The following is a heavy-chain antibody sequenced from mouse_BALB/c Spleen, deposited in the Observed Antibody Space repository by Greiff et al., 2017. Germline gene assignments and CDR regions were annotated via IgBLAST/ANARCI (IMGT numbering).Heavy chain of an antibody. CDR1: GYSITSDYA. CDR3: ARSPMITTFAY. J-gene: IGHJ3*01. D-gene: IGHD2-4*01. CDR2: ISYSGST. Sequence: EVQGVESGPGLVKPSQSLSLTCTVTGYSITSDYAWNWIRQFPGNKLEWMGYISYSGSTSYNPSLKSRISITRDTSKNQFFLQLNSVTTEDTATYYCARSPMITTFAYWGQGTLVTVSA. V-gene: IGHV3-2*02.